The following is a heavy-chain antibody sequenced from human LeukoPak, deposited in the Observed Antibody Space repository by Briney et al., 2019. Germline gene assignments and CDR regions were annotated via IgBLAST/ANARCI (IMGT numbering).Heavy chain of an antibody. CDR1: GYTFTTYA. D-gene: IGHD6-13*01. J-gene: IGHJ4*02. V-gene: IGHV7-4-1*02. Sequence: ASVTVSCKASGYTFTTYAMNWVRQAPGQGLEWMGWINTNTGTPTYAQGFTGRSVFSLDTSVSTAYLQISSLKAEDTAMYYCAREVGSSSWYYFDYWGQGTLVTVSS. CDR2: INTNTGTP. CDR3: AREVGSSSWYYFDY.